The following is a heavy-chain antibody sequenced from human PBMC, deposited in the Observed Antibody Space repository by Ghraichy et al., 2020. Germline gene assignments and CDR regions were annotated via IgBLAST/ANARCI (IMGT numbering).Heavy chain of an antibody. CDR3: ARGWCGGDCRGIGY. CDR1: GISFSSYN. J-gene: IGHJ4*02. Sequence: GGSLRLSCTASGISFSSYNLNWVRQAPGKGLEWVSSINNLNSNIYYADSVRGRFTISRDNAKNSLYLQMNGLRAEDTAVYYCARGWCGGDCRGIGYWGQGTLVTVSS. CDR2: INNLNSNI. D-gene: IGHD2-21*02. V-gene: IGHV3-21*01.